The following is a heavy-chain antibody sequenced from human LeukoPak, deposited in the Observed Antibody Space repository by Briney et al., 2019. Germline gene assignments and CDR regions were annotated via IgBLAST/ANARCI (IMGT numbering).Heavy chain of an antibody. V-gene: IGHV4-31*03. J-gene: IGHJ5*02. CDR2: IYYSGGT. D-gene: IGHD3-9*01. CDR3: ARLDILTAANFDP. CDR1: GVSISSGNYY. Sequence: PSETLSLTCTVSGVSISSGNYYWSWIRQHPGEGLEWIGYIYYSGGTQYNPSLKSRVTISVDTSKNQFSLRLSSVTAADTAVYYCARLDILTAANFDPWGQGTLVTVSS.